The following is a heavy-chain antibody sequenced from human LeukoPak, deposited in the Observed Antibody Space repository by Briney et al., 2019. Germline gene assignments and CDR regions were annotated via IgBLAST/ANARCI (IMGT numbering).Heavy chain of an antibody. Sequence: PGGSLRLSCAAPGLSFSRFAMSWVRQGPARGLEWVSSIRGNGETFYGDSVKGRFTLYSDSSTNTVYFQLNNLRVEDTAIYYCARASWVSSTDAVRWGQGTLVTVSS. J-gene: IGHJ4*02. CDR2: IRGNGET. D-gene: IGHD3-16*01. V-gene: IGHV3-23*01. CDR3: ARASWVSSTDAVR. CDR1: GLSFSRFA.